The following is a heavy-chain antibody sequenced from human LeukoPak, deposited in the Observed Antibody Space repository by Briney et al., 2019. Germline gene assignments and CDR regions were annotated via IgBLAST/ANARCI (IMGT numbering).Heavy chain of an antibody. CDR1: GGSFSGYY. CDR2: IYYSGST. Sequence: SETLSLTCAVYGGSFSGYYWSWIRQPPGKGLEWIGYIYYSGSTNYNPSLKSRVTISVDTSKNQFSLKLSSVTAADTAVYYCARMGRHIVVVPAAIGGDAFDIWGQGTMVTVSS. J-gene: IGHJ3*02. CDR3: ARMGRHIVVVPAAIGGDAFDI. V-gene: IGHV4-59*01. D-gene: IGHD2-2*02.